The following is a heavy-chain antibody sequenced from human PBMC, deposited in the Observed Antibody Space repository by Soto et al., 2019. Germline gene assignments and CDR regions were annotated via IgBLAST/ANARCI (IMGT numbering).Heavy chain of an antibody. CDR2: IDPSGGST. CDR3: ALWGSVPLTRGEGWCAP. V-gene: IGHV1-46*01. J-gene: IGHJ5*02. Sequence: QVQLVQSGAEVKKPGASVKVSCKASGYTFTNYYMHWVRQAPGQGLEWVGIIDPSGGSTTYAQKFQGRVTMTRDTSTSTVYLDLSSLTSADTAVYYCALWGSVPLTRGEGWCAPWGQGTLGTVSS. D-gene: IGHD3-10*01. CDR1: GYTFTNYY.